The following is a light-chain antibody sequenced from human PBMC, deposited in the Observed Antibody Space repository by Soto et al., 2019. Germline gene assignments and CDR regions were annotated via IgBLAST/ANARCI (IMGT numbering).Light chain of an antibody. V-gene: IGKV1-39*01. CDR2: EAS. CDR1: QNIRTY. CDR3: QQSFYAPPT. Sequence: DIQVTQSPSSLSASVGDRVTITCRASQNIRTYLTWYQQKPGKAPKLLIYEASDLQSGVPSRFSGSGSGTDFSLTITSLQPEDFATYYCQQSFYAPPTFDQGTKVEIK. J-gene: IGKJ1*01.